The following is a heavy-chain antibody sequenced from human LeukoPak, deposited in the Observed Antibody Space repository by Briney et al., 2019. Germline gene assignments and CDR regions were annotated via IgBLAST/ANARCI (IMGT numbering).Heavy chain of an antibody. J-gene: IGHJ3*02. CDR1: GGSFSGYY. CDR2: INHIGST. Sequence: SETLSLTCAVYGGSFSGYYWSWIRQPPGKGLEWVGEINHIGSTNYNPPLKSRVTIPVDTTKNQFSLKLSSVTAADTAVYYCARGGVEDAFDIWGQGTMVTVSS. CDR3: ARGGVEDAFDI. D-gene: IGHD3-3*01. V-gene: IGHV4-34*01.